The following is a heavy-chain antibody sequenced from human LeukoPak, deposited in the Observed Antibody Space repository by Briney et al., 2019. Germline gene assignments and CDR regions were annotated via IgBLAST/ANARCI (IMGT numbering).Heavy chain of an antibody. J-gene: IGHJ4*02. Sequence: GESLKTSCKGSGYSFTSYWIGWVRQMPGKGLEWMGIIYPGDSDTRYSPSFQGQVTISADKSISTAYLQWSSLKASDTAMYYCARHQGSDVLRYFDWLFYFDYWGQGTLVTVSS. V-gene: IGHV5-51*01. CDR1: GYSFTSYW. D-gene: IGHD3-9*01. CDR2: IYPGDSDT. CDR3: ARHQGSDVLRYFDWLFYFDY.